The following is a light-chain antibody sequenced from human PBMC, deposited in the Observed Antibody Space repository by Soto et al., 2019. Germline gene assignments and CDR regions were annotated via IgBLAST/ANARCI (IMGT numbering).Light chain of an antibody. CDR3: QQYMSSVT. CDR1: QSVDTTF. CDR2: GAS. V-gene: IGKV3-20*01. J-gene: IGKJ1*01. Sequence: EIVLTQSPGSLSLSPGQRATLSCRASQSVDTTFFAWYQKKPGQAPRLLIYGASKRATGIPDRFSGSVSGTDFTLIISRLESGDFAVYCCQQYMSSVTFGQGTKVEIK.